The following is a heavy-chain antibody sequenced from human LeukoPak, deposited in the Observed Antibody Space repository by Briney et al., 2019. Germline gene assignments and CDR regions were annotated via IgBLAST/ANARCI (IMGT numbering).Heavy chain of an antibody. V-gene: IGHV1-69*04. CDR1: GGTFSSYA. Sequence: ASVKVSCKASGGTFSSYAISWVRQAPGQGLEWMGRIIPILGIANYAQKFQGRVTITADKSTSTAYMELSSLRSEDTAVYYCARGVAMVRGVITPFDVWGQGTTVTVSS. J-gene: IGHJ6*02. D-gene: IGHD3-10*01. CDR3: ARGVAMVRGVITPFDV. CDR2: IIPILGIA.